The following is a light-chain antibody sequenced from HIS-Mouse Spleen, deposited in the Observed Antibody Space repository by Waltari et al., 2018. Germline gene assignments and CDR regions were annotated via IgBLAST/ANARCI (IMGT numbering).Light chain of an antibody. J-gene: IGLJ3*02. CDR1: SSAVGSYNL. V-gene: IGLV2-23*01. Sequence: QSALTQPAPVSGSPGQSTTISCTGPSSAVGSYNLVPWYQQHPGKAPKLMIYQGSKRPSGVSNRFSGSKSGNTASLTISGLQAEDEADYYCCSYAGSSTLVFGGGTKLTVL. CDR2: QGS. CDR3: CSYAGSSTLV.